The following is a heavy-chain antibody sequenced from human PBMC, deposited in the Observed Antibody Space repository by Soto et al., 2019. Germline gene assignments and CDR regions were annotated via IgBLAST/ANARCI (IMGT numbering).Heavy chain of an antibody. D-gene: IGHD6-19*01. V-gene: IGHV4-59*01. CDR3: AREGLGGPYFDY. CDR1: GGSISSYY. Sequence: PSETLSLTCTVSGGSISSYYWSWIRQPPGKGLEWIGYIYYSGSTNYNPSLKSRVTISVDTSKNQFSLKLSSVTAADTAVYYCAREGLGGPYFDYWGQGTLVTVSS. CDR2: IYYSGST. J-gene: IGHJ4*02.